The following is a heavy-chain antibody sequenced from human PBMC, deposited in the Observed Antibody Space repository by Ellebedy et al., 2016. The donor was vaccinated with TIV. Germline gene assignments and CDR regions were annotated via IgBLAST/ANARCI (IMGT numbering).Heavy chain of an antibody. CDR3: ARGRPRDGYSYGYDYYYYGMDV. D-gene: IGHD5-18*01. Sequence: AASVKVSCKASGYTFTGYYMHWVRQAPGQGLEWMGWMNPNSGNTGYAQKFQGRVTITRNTSISTAYMELSSLRSEDTAVYYCARGRPRDGYSYGYDYYYYGMDVWGQGTTVTVSS. J-gene: IGHJ6*02. CDR1: GYTFTGYY. V-gene: IGHV1-8*03. CDR2: MNPNSGNT.